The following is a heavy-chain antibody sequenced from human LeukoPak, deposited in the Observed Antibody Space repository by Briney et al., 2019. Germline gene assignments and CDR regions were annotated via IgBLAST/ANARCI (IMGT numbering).Heavy chain of an antibody. CDR2: INQDGSRK. Sequence: GGSLRLSCAASEFTFSAFWMSWVRQAPGKGLEWVANINQDGSRKHYVDSVKGRFTVSRDNAKNSLHLQMNSLRAEDTAVYYCARGGALIRRYPWKAFDYWGQGTLVTVSS. V-gene: IGHV3-7*03. J-gene: IGHJ4*02. CDR3: ARGGALIRRYPWKAFDY. CDR1: EFTFSAFW. D-gene: IGHD1-1*01.